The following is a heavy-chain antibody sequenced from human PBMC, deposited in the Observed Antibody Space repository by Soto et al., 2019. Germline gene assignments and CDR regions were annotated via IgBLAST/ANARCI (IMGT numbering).Heavy chain of an antibody. Sequence: GGSLRLSCAASGFTFSSHSINWVRQAPGKGLEWVSYISGSGATKYYADSVKGRFTISRDNARNSLYLQMSSLSDEDTAIYYCAGDYLRLNTLNGNFYSFGMDVWGQGTAVTVSS. CDR2: ISGSGATK. J-gene: IGHJ6*02. D-gene: IGHD4-17*01. V-gene: IGHV3-48*02. CDR3: AGDYLRLNTLNGNFYSFGMDV. CDR1: GFTFSSHS.